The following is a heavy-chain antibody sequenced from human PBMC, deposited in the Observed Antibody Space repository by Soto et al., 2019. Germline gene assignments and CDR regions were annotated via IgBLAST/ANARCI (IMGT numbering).Heavy chain of an antibody. D-gene: IGHD4-17*01. CDR2: IYYSGSP. CDR1: GGSISSGNYY. V-gene: IGHV4-31*03. Sequence: QVQLQESGPGLVTPSQTLSLTCTVSGGSISSGNYYWSWIRQHPGKGLEWIGYIYYSGSPYYNPSLKSRVTISVDTSKNQFSLKLSSVTAADTAVYYCARDSATVTTSTFDYWVQGTLVTVSS. CDR3: ARDSATVTTSTFDY. J-gene: IGHJ4*02.